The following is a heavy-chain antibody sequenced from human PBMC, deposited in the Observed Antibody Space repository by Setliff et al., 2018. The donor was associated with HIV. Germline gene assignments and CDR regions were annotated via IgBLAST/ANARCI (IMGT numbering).Heavy chain of an antibody. V-gene: IGHV4-38-2*01. Sequence: SETLSLTCAVSGFSISSGYYWGWIRQPPGKGLEWIGTIYHSGSTYYSPSLMSRVTISVDTSKEQFSLELSSATAADTAVYYCATLDHSGGNFLAYWGQGSLVTVSS. D-gene: IGHD2-21*02. J-gene: IGHJ4*02. CDR2: IYHSGST. CDR3: ATLDHSGGNFLAY. CDR1: GFSISSGYY.